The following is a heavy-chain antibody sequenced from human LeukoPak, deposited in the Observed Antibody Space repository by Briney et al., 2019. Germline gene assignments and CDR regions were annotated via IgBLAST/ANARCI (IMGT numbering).Heavy chain of an antibody. V-gene: IGHV4-59*12. Sequence: SETLSLTCTLSGGSISNYYWSWIRQPPGKGLEWIGYIYYSGTTNYNPSLKSRVTISVDTSKNQFSLKLSSVTAADTAVYYCARISEWAEEGRSYYYYMDVWGKGTTVTVSS. D-gene: IGHD3-3*01. J-gene: IGHJ6*03. CDR2: IYYSGTT. CDR1: GGSISNYY. CDR3: ARISEWAEEGRSYYYYMDV.